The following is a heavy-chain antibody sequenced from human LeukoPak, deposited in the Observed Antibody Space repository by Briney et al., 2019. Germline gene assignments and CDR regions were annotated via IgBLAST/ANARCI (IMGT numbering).Heavy chain of an antibody. CDR2: IYYSGST. V-gene: IGHV4-59*01. CDR1: GGSISSYY. Sequence: PSETLSLTCTVSGGSISSYYWSWTRQPPGKGLEWIGYIYYSGSTNYNPSLKSRVTISVDTSKNQFSLKLSSVTAADTAVYYCASVKYYYDSSGYPGWFDPWGQGTLVTVSS. D-gene: IGHD3-22*01. J-gene: IGHJ5*02. CDR3: ASVKYYYDSSGYPGWFDP.